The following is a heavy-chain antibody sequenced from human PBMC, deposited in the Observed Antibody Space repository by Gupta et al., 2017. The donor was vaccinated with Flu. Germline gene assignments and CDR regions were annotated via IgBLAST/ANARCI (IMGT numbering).Heavy chain of an antibody. CDR3: ASCRAPRVVPAAGDGMDV. Sequence: QVQLQQWGAGLLKPSETLSLTCAVYGGSFSGYYWSWIRPPPGKGLEWIGEINHSGSTNYNPSLKSRVTISVDTSKNQFSLKLSSVTAADTAVYYCASCRAPRVVPAAGDGMDVWGQGTTVTVSS. CDR1: GGSFSGYY. D-gene: IGHD2-2*01. V-gene: IGHV4-34*01. CDR2: INHSGST. J-gene: IGHJ6*02.